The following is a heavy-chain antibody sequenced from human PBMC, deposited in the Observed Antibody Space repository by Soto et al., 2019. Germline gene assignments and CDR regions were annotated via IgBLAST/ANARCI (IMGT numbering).Heavy chain of an antibody. D-gene: IGHD3-10*01. Sequence: QLQLQESGPGLVKPSETLSLTCTVSGGSISSSSYYWGWIRQPPGKGLEWIGSIYSSGSTYYNPSRKSRVTISVDTSKNQFSLKLSSVTAADTAVYYCARHEVRRGWFGELFTHFDYWGQGTLVTVSS. CDR1: GGSISSSSYY. V-gene: IGHV4-39*01. CDR2: IYSSGST. CDR3: ARHEVRRGWFGELFTHFDY. J-gene: IGHJ4*02.